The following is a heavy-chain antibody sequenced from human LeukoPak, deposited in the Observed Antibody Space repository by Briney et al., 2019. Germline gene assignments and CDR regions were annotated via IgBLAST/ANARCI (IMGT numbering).Heavy chain of an antibody. CDR1: EFTFSDYY. D-gene: IGHD5-12*01. V-gene: IGHV3-11*01. J-gene: IGHJ4*02. CDR3: VRDRSKIVATSEGY. Sequence: GGSLRLSCAASEFTFSDYYMSWIRQAPGKGLEWVSYISSSGSTIYYADSVKGRFTISRDNAKNSLYLQMNSLRAEATAVYYCVRDRSKIVATSEGYWGQGTLVTVSS. CDR2: ISSSGSTI.